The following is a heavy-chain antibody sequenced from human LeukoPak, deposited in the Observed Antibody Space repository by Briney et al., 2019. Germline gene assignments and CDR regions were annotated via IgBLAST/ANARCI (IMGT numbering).Heavy chain of an antibody. CDR1: GGSISSYY. V-gene: IGHV4-4*07. D-gene: IGHD4-23*01. J-gene: IGHJ3*02. CDR3: ARENYGGNTDAFDI. CDR2: IYTSGST. Sequence: SETLSLTCTVSGGSISSYYWSWIRQPAGKGLEWIGHIYTSGSTNYNPSLKSRVTMSVDTSKNQFSLKLSSVTAADTAVYYCARENYGGNTDAFDIWGQGTTVTVSS.